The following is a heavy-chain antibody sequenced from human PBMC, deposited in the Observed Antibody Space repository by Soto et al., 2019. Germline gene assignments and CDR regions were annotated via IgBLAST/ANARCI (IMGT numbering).Heavy chain of an antibody. CDR3: ARVPYCGGDCYPHFDY. Sequence: ASVKVSCKASGYTFTSHYMHWVRQAPGQGLEWMGIINPSGGSTSYAQKFQGRVTMTRDTSTSTVYMELSSLRSEDTAVYYCARVPYCGGDCYPHFDYWGQGTLVTVSS. CDR1: GYTFTSHY. CDR2: INPSGGST. V-gene: IGHV1-46*01. J-gene: IGHJ4*02. D-gene: IGHD2-21*02.